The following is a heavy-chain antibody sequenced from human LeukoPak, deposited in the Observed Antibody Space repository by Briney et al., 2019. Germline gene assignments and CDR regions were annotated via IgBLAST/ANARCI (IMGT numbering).Heavy chain of an antibody. CDR3: ARASGMATVYFDY. CDR1: GFTVSSNY. J-gene: IGHJ4*02. Sequence: PGGSLRLSCAASGFTVSSNYMSWVRQAPGKGLEWVSVIYSGGSTYYADSVKGRFTISRDNSKNTLYLQVNSLRAEDTAVYYCARASGMATVYFDYWGQGTLVTVSS. D-gene: IGHD5-24*01. CDR2: IYSGGST. V-gene: IGHV3-53*01.